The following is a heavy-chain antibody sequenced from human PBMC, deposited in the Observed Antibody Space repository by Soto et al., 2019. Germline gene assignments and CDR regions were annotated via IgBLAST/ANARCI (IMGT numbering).Heavy chain of an antibody. D-gene: IGHD2-2*01. V-gene: IGHV4-38-2*02. CDR2: VYHSGST. J-gene: IGHJ4*02. CDR1: GYSISSGYY. CDR3: ARDSLERCSSASCYPIYPFDK. Sequence: PSETLSLTCVVSGYSISSGYYWAWIRQPPGRGLEWIGSVYHSGSTYYNVSLNSRVTTTVDTSKNHFSLKLSSVTAADTAVYYCARDSLERCSSASCYPIYPFDKWGQGTLVTVSS.